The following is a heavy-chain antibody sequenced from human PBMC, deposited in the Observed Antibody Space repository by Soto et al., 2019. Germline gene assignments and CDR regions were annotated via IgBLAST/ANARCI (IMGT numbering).Heavy chain of an antibody. CDR3: ARARGGTYYFDY. CDR1: GGSIGSGGYY. J-gene: IGHJ4*02. V-gene: IGHV4-31*03. D-gene: IGHD1-1*01. CDR2: IYYSGST. Sequence: QVQLQESGPGLVKPSQTLSLTCTVSGGSIGSGGYYWSWIRQHPGKGLEWIGYIYYSGSTYYNPSLKSRVTISVDTSKNQFSLKLSSVTAADTAVYYCARARGGTYYFDYWGQGTLVTVSS.